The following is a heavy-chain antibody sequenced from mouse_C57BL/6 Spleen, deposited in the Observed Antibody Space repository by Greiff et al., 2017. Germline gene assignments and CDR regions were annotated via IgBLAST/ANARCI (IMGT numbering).Heavy chain of an antibody. CDR3: ARSDYYGSSPWFAY. CDR1: GYAFTNYL. D-gene: IGHD1-1*01. CDR2: IIPGSGGT. J-gene: IGHJ3*01. V-gene: IGHV1-54*01. Sequence: VQLQESGAELVRPGTSVKVSCKASGYAFTNYLIEWVKQRPGQGLEWIGVIIPGSGGTNYNEKFKGKATLTADTSSSTAYMQLSSLTSEDSAVYFCARSDYYGSSPWFAYWGQGTLVTVSA.